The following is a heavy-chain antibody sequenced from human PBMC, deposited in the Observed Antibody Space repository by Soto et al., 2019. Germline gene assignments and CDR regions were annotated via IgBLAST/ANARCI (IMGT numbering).Heavy chain of an antibody. V-gene: IGHV1-69*13. J-gene: IGHJ4*01. Sequence: SVKVFCKASASTYSSYARSKVRQAACQGLEWMVGINPLFGTAYYAQKFQGRVTISADESASTEYIELSSLRSEDTAVYYCSGENSDEYNRNADHFDYWGRG. CDR1: ASTYSSYA. CDR2: INPLFGTA. D-gene: IGHD1-1*01. CDR3: SGENSDEYNRNADHFDY.